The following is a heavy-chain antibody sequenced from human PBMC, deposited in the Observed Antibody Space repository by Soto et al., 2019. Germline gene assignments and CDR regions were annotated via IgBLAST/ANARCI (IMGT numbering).Heavy chain of an antibody. V-gene: IGHV1-69*01. CDR2: IIPAYDTP. Sequence: QVQLVQSGAEVKQPGSAVKVSCKASGVTFSTSSITWMRQAPGQGLEWMGGIIPAYDTPSYAQKFQGRVTITADESTSTAYRELSSLRSEDTAVYYCASRPPPALLVGPFDFWGQGTLVTVSS. CDR1: GVTFSTSS. CDR3: ASRPPPALLVGPFDF. D-gene: IGHD1-26*01. J-gene: IGHJ4*02.